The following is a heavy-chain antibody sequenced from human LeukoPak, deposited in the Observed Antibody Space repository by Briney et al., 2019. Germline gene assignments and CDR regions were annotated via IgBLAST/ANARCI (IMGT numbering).Heavy chain of an antibody. Sequence: PGGSLRLSCAASGFTFSSYAMNWVRQAPGKGLEWLSYISSDSSAIYSADSVKGRFTIPRDNAKNSLYLQMHSLGAEDTAVYYCARDYGGIDYWGQGTLVTVSS. CDR3: ARDYGGIDY. D-gene: IGHD3-10*01. CDR1: GFTFSSYA. V-gene: IGHV3-48*01. CDR2: ISSDSSAI. J-gene: IGHJ4*02.